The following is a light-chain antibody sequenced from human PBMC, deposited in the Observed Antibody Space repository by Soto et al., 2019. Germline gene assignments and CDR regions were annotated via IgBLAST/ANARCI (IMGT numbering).Light chain of an antibody. CDR3: MQGTHWPYT. CDR1: QSLVHSDGNTH. V-gene: IGKV2-30*02. Sequence: DVVMTQSPLSLPVTLGQPASISCRSTQSLVHSDGNTHLNWFQQRPGQSPRRLICKVSNRESGVPDRFSGSASGTDFTLKIGRVEAEDVGVYYCMQGTHWPYTFGQGTKLEIK. CDR2: KVS. J-gene: IGKJ2*01.